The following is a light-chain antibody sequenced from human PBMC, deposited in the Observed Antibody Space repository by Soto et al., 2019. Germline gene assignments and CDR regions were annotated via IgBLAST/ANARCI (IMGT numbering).Light chain of an antibody. CDR1: QSISGSY. CDR3: QHYSTSPWT. CDR2: ATS. V-gene: IGKV3-20*01. J-gene: IGKJ1*01. Sequence: EIVLTQSPGTLSLSPGERATLSCRASQSISGSYLAWYQQKPGQPPRLLIYATSRRATGIPGRFSGSASETDFTLTISRLEPEDCAVYYCQHYSTSPWTFGQGTKVAIK.